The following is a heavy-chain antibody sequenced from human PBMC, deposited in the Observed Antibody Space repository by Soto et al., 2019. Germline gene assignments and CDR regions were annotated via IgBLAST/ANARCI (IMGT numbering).Heavy chain of an antibody. CDR3: VRRRSGWHNRDYFDQ. CDR2: IYPGDSDT. V-gene: IGHV5-51*01. D-gene: IGHD6-19*01. Sequence: EVQLVQSGAEVKKPGESLKISCKGSGYSFTNYWIGWVRQMPGKGLQWMGIIYPGDSDTRYSPSFQGQVTISVDMSISTTYLQWRRLRASDTAMYYCVRRRSGWHNRDYFDQWGQGTLVTVSS. J-gene: IGHJ4*02. CDR1: GYSFTNYW.